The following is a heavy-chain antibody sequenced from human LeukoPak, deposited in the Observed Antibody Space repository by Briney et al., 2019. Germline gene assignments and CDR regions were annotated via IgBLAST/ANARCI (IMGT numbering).Heavy chain of an antibody. CDR2: IRYDESDK. CDR3: ATQFYASGNYYSPIHY. J-gene: IGHJ4*01. D-gene: IGHD2/OR15-2a*01. CDR1: GFTFSRYG. V-gene: IGHV3-30*02. Sequence: GGSLRLSCAASGFTFSRYGMHWVRQAPGKGLQRVGFIRYDESDKKYEASVKGRFTISRDNSKGTVSLQMYGLRVEDTAVYYCATQFYASGNYYSPIHYWGHGTLVTVSS.